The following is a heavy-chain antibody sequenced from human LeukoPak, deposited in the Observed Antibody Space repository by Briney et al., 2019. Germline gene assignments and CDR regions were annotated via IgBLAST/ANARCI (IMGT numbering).Heavy chain of an antibody. J-gene: IGHJ6*03. V-gene: IGHV4-34*01. Sequence: SETLSLTCAVYGGSFSGYYWSWIRQPPGKGLEWIGSIYYSGSTYYNPSLRNRVTISVDTSKNQFSLKLSSVTAADTAVYYCARQLNPHKLPSLRVYYMDVWGKGTTVTMSS. CDR1: GGSFSGYY. D-gene: IGHD2-15*01. CDR3: ARQLNPHKLPSLRVYYMDV. CDR2: IYYSGST.